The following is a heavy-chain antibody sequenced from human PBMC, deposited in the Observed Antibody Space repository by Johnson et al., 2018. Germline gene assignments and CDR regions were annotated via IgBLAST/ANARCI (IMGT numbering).Heavy chain of an antibody. D-gene: IGHD1-14*01. V-gene: IGHV3-30*18. CDR2: ISSDGSNK. CDR1: GFTFSSYG. Sequence: QVQLVQSGGGLVKPGGSLRLSCAASGFTFSSYGMHWVRQAPGKGLEWVAVISSDGSNKYYAASAKGRFTISRDNSKNTLYLHRNSLRAEDTAVYYCAKNRGEGHYYYMDVWGKGTTVTVSS. CDR3: AKNRGEGHYYYMDV. J-gene: IGHJ6*03.